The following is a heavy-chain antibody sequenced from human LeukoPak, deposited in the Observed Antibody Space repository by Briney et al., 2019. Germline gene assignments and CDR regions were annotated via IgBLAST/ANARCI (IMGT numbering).Heavy chain of an antibody. J-gene: IGHJ4*02. CDR1: GYSFTNYW. CDR2: NFPRNSET. D-gene: IGHD4-17*01. V-gene: IGHV5-51*01. CDR3: ARPEYGASDY. Sequence: GESLKIPCKGSGYSFTNYWLGWVRQIPGKGPGGMGINFPRNSETKSGPSFEGQVSISVDKSITTAYLQWNSLKASNTAMYFCARPEYGASDYWGQGTLVTVSS.